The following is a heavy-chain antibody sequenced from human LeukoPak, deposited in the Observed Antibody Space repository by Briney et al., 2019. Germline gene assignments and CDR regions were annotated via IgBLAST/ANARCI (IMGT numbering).Heavy chain of an antibody. D-gene: IGHD4-17*01. CDR1: GFTFSSYG. V-gene: IGHV3-33*01. CDR2: IWYDGSNK. J-gene: IGHJ4*02. Sequence: GRSLRLSCAASGFTFSSYGMHWVRQAPGKGLEWVAVIWYDGSNKYYADSVKGRFTISRDNSKNTLYLQMNSLRAEDTAVYYCERGDGDYPYYFDYWGQGTLVTVSS. CDR3: ERGDGDYPYYFDY.